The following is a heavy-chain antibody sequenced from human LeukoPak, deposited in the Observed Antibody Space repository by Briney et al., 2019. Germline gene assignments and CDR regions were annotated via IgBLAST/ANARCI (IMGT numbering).Heavy chain of an antibody. CDR2: IYYSGST. J-gene: IGHJ4*02. Sequence: SETLSLTCTVSGGSISSSSYHWGWIRQPPGKGLEWIGSIYYSGSTYYNPSLKSRVTISVDTSKNQFSLKLSSVTAADTAVYYCARQVIRVAGYFDYWGQGTLVTVSS. CDR3: ARQVIRVAGYFDY. V-gene: IGHV4-39*01. CDR1: GGSISSSSYH. D-gene: IGHD6-19*01.